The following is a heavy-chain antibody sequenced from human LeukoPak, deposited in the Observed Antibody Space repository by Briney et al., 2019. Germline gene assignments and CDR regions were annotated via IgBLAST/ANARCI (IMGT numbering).Heavy chain of an antibody. CDR1: GFTFSTYW. D-gene: IGHD3-16*01. Sequence: GGSLRLSCAASGFTFSTYWMNWVRQVPGKGLDWVANINPDGSGKRYVDSAKGRFTIARDNADNSLSLQMNSLRAEDTAVYYCASWGAGGNSWGQGTLVTVSS. CDR2: INPDGSGK. CDR3: ASWGAGGNS. V-gene: IGHV3-7*01. J-gene: IGHJ4*02.